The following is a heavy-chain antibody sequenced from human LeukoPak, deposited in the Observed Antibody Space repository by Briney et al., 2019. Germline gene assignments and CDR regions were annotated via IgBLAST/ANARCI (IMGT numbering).Heavy chain of an antibody. CDR2: IYYSGST. D-gene: IGHD5-24*01. J-gene: IGHJ4*02. CDR3: ARYGAGYNFDY. CDR1: GGSITGYC. V-gene: IGHV4-59*08. Sequence: SETLSLTCTVSGGSITGYCWSWIRQPPGKGLEWIGCIYYSGSTCYNPSLKSRVTISVDTSKNHFSLQLSSLTAADTAVYYCARYGAGYNFDYWGQGTLVTVSS.